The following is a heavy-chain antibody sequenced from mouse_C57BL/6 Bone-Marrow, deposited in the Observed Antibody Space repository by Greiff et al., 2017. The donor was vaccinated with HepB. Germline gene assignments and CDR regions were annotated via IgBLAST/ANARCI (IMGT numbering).Heavy chain of an antibody. CDR3: ARLGAY. J-gene: IGHJ3*01. CDR2: IHPNSGST. CDR1: GYTFTSYW. V-gene: IGHV1-64*01. Sequence: QVQLKQPGAELVKPGASVKLSCKASGYTFTSYWMHWVKQRPGQGLEWIGMIHPNSGSTNYNEKFKSKATLTVDKSSSTAYMQLSSLTSEDSAVYYWARLGAYWGQGTLVTVSA.